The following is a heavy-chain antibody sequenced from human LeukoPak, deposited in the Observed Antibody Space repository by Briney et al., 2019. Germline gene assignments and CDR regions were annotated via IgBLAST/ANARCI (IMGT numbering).Heavy chain of an antibody. V-gene: IGHV3-23*01. J-gene: IGHJ4*02. CDR1: GFTFSNYA. CDR3: AKARPVEWELSYIYQDFDF. Sequence: GGSLRLSCAASGFTFSNYAMSWVRQAPGKGLEWASVISGSGGSTYYTDSVKGRFTISRDNSKNTLYLQMYSLRAEDTAVYYCAKARPVEWELSYIYQDFDFWGQGTLVTVSS. D-gene: IGHD1-26*01. CDR2: ISGSGGST.